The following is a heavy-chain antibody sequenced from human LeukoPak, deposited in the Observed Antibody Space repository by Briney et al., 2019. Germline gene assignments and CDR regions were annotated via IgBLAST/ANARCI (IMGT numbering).Heavy chain of an antibody. Sequence: PGGSLRLSCAASGFTFSIYAMHWVRQAPGKGLEWVAVISSDGGDKYYADSVKGRFTISRDNSKNTLYLQMNSLRAEDTAVYYCAKDHPHFDYWGQGTLVTVSS. CDR3: AKDHPHFDY. CDR2: ISSDGGDK. CDR1: GFTFSIYA. J-gene: IGHJ4*02. V-gene: IGHV3-30*04.